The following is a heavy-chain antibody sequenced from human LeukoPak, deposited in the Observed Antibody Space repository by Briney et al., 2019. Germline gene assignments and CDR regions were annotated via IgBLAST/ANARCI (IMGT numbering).Heavy chain of an antibody. D-gene: IGHD3-16*01. J-gene: IGHJ5*02. CDR2: INHSGST. V-gene: IGHV4-34*01. CDR1: GGSFSGYY. CDR3: ARVLGGSGNSHWFDP. Sequence: SETLSLTCAVYGGSFSGYYWSWIRQPPGKGLEWIGEINHSGSTNYNPSLKSRVTISVDTSKNQFSLKLSSVTAADTAVYYCARVLGGSGNSHWFDPWGQGTLVTVSS.